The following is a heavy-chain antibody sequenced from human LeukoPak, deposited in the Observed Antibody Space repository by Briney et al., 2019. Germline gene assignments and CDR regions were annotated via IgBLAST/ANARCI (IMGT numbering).Heavy chain of an antibody. J-gene: IGHJ4*02. CDR2: IYYSGST. CDR3: ARDRDSSGYYSG. V-gene: IGHV4-31*03. Sequence: SQTLSLTCTVSGGSISSGGYYWSWLRQHPGKGLEWIGYIYYSGSTYYNPSLKSRVTISVDTSKNQFSLKLSSVTAADTAVYYCARDRDSSGYYSGWGQGTLVTVSS. D-gene: IGHD3-22*01. CDR1: GGSISSGGYY.